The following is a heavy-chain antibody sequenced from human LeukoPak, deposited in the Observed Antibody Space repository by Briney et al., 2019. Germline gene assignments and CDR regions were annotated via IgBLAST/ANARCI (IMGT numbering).Heavy chain of an antibody. Sequence: SETLSLTCAVYGGSFSGYYWSWIRQPPGKGLEWIGEVNHSGSINYNPSLKSRVTISVDTSKNQFSLKLSSVTAADTAVYYCARHRGYYGSGSYYKRAYYFDYWGQGTLVTVSS. V-gene: IGHV4-34*01. J-gene: IGHJ4*02. D-gene: IGHD3-10*01. CDR1: GGSFSGYY. CDR2: VNHSGSI. CDR3: ARHRGYYGSGSYYKRAYYFDY.